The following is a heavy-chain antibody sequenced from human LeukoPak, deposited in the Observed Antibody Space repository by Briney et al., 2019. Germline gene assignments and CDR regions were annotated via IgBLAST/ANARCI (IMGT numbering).Heavy chain of an antibody. CDR1: GGSISSGSYY. D-gene: IGHD3-22*01. J-gene: IGHJ4*02. Sequence: SQTLSFTCTVSGGSISSGSYYWSWIRQPAGKVLEWIGRIYTSGSTNYNPSLKSRVTISVDTSKNQFSLKLSSVTAADTAVYYCARDRVGYYDSSGYSDYWGQGTLVTVSS. CDR3: ARDRVGYYDSSGYSDY. CDR2: IYTSGST. V-gene: IGHV4-61*02.